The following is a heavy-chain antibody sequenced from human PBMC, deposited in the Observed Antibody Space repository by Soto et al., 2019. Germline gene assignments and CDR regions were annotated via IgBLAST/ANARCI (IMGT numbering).Heavy chain of an antibody. D-gene: IGHD3-10*01. J-gene: IGHJ6*02. CDR2: INPNSGGT. Sequence: ASVKVSCKASGSTFTGYYMHWVRQAPGQGLEWMGWINPNSGGTNYAQKFQGWVTMTRDTSISTAYMELSRLRSDDTAVYYCARGNMDRGEIYGMDVWGQGTTVTVSS. V-gene: IGHV1-2*04. CDR3: ARGNMDRGEIYGMDV. CDR1: GSTFTGYY.